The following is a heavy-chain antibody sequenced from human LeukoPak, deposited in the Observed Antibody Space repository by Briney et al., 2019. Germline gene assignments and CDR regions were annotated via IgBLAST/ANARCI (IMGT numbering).Heavy chain of an antibody. Sequence: SQTLSLTCTVSGGSISSGGDYCGWIRQHPGKGLEWIGYIYYSGSTYYNPSLKSRVTISVDTSQNQFSLKLSSVTAADTAVYYCASGGGSSGPGIYFDYWGQGTLVTVSS. CDR1: GGSISSGGDY. V-gene: IGHV4-31*03. CDR2: IYYSGST. D-gene: IGHD3-22*01. CDR3: ASGGGSSGPGIYFDY. J-gene: IGHJ4*02.